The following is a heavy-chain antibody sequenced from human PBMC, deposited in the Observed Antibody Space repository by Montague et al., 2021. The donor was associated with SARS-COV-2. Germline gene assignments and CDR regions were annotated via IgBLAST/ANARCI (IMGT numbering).Heavy chain of an antibody. Sequence: PALVKPTQTLTLTCSFSGFSLSTSGVGVGWIRQPPGKALEWLALIYWDDDKRYSSSLKSRLTITKDTSKNQVVLTMTNMDPVDTATYYCAHRTISDVSGSYDSWGQGTLVTVSS. CDR3: AHRTISDVSGSYDS. CDR1: GFSLSTSGVG. J-gene: IGHJ4*02. V-gene: IGHV2-5*02. CDR2: IYWDDDK. D-gene: IGHD3-10*01.